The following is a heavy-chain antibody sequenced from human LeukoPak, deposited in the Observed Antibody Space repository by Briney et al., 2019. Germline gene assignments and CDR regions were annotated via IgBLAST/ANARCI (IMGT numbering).Heavy chain of an antibody. Sequence: GGSLRLSCAASGFSFSDDWMCLVRQAPGKGLQWVANINQDGSKKYYADSLKGRFTISRDNAKNSLYLQMSSLRAEDTAVYYCARDHAYRADYWGQGTLVAVSS. CDR2: INQDGSKK. J-gene: IGHJ4*02. D-gene: IGHD2-2*01. CDR1: GFSFSDDW. CDR3: ARDHAYRADY. V-gene: IGHV3-7*01.